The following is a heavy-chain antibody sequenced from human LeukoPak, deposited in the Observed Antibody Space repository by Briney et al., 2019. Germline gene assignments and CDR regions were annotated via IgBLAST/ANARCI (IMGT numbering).Heavy chain of an antibody. D-gene: IGHD3-3*01. CDR2: IYTSGST. CDR3: ARTPPYYDFWSGYYAATWFDP. V-gene: IGHV4-4*07. J-gene: IGHJ5*02. Sequence: SETLSLTCTVSGGSISSYYWRWIRQPAGKGLEWIGRIYTSGSTNYNPSLKSRVTMSVDTSKNQFSLKLSSVTAADTAVYYCARTPPYYDFWSGYYAATWFDPWGQGTLVTVSS. CDR1: GGSISSYY.